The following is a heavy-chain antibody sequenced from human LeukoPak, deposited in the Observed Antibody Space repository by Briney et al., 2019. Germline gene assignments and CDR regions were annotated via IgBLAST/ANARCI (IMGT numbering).Heavy chain of an antibody. Sequence: PSETLSLTCTVSGGSISSHYWSWIRQPPGKGLEWIGYIYYSGSTNYNPSLKSRVTISVDTSKNQSSLKLSSVTAADTAVYYCARVPAAIGWFDPWGQGTLVTVSS. CDR1: GGSISSHY. CDR3: ARVPAAIGWFDP. D-gene: IGHD2-2*02. CDR2: IYYSGST. V-gene: IGHV4-59*11. J-gene: IGHJ5*02.